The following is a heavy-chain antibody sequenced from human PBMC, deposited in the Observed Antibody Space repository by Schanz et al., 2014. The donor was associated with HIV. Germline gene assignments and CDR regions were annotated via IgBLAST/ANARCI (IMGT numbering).Heavy chain of an antibody. CDR1: GFTFSNYA. V-gene: IGHV3-30-3*01. J-gene: IGHJ4*02. CDR3: ARGGIWEWDQPDFDY. Sequence: QVQLVESGGGVVQPGRSLRLSCAVSGFTFSNYAMHWVRQAPGKGLEGVAVISYDGSNKYYADSVKGRFTISRDNSKNTLYLQMNSLRAEDTAVYYCARGGIWEWDQPDFDYWGQGTLVTVS. D-gene: IGHD2-15*01. CDR2: ISYDGSNK.